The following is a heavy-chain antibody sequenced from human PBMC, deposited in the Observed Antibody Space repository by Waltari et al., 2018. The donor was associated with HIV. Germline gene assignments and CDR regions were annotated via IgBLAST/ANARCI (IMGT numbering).Heavy chain of an antibody. V-gene: IGHV4-39*01. CDR2: IYYSGRT. CDR1: GGSISSSSYY. Sequence: QLQLQESGPGLVKPSETLSLTCTVSGGSISSSSYYWGWIRQPPGKGLAWIGSIYYSGRTYYNPSLKSRVTISVDTSKNHFSRKLSSVTAADTAVYYCATTYDYVWGSYRYGDYWGQGTLVTVSS. D-gene: IGHD3-16*02. CDR3: ATTYDYVWGSYRYGDY. J-gene: IGHJ4*02.